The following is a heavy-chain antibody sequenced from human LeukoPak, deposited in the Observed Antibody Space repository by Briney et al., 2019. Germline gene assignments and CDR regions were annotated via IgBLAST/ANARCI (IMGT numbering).Heavy chain of an antibody. J-gene: IGHJ4*02. CDR3: ASRSSIWSGYQDTLYYFDS. V-gene: IGHV4-59*01. CDR2: IYYSGST. Sequence: SETLSLTCTVSGGSISSYYWSWIRQPPGKRLEWIEHIYYSGSTNYNPSLKSRVTISVDTSKNQFSLKLSSVTAADTAVYYCASRSSIWSGYQDTLYYFDSWGQGTLVTVSS. D-gene: IGHD3-3*01. CDR1: GGSISSYY.